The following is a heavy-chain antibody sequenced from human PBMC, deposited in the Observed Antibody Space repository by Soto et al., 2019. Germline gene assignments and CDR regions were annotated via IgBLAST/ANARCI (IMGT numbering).Heavy chain of an antibody. D-gene: IGHD1-26*01. V-gene: IGHV4-4*02. CDR3: ARGPPIVGNATPLDS. Sequence: SETLSLTCTVSGGSITNSNWWSWVRLPPAKGLEWIGDIYHAGSTKYNPSLERRVTISVDTSNNQFALTLTSVTAADTAVYFCARGPPIVGNATPLDSCGQGTLVTVSS. CDR2: IYHAGST. J-gene: IGHJ4*02. CDR1: GGSITNSNW.